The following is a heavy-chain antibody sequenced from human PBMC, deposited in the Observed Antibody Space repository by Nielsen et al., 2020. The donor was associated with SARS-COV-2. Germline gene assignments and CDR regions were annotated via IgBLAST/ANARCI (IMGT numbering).Heavy chain of an antibody. Sequence: SETLSLTCTVSGGSISSYYWSWIRQPPGKGLEYIGYIYSFGSTDYNPSLKSRVTISLDTSKKQFSLRLRSVTAADTAVYYCARRSSGGYSRRFFDFWGQGNLVTVSS. D-gene: IGHD3-22*01. V-gene: IGHV4-59*08. J-gene: IGHJ4*02. CDR3: ARRSSGGYSRRFFDF. CDR1: GGSISSYY. CDR2: IYSFGST.